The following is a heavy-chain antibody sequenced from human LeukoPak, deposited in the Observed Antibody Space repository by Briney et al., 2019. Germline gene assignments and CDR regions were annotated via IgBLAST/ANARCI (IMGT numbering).Heavy chain of an antibody. Sequence: QPGGSLRLSCSASGFTFSSYAMHWVRQAPGKGLEYVSAISSNGGNTYYADSVKGRFTISRDNSKNTLYLQMSSLRAEDTAVYYCVKGVQYSGGYYTFDHWGQGTLVTVSS. J-gene: IGHJ4*02. CDR3: VKGVQYSGGYYTFDH. V-gene: IGHV3-64D*09. D-gene: IGHD1-26*01. CDR2: ISSNGGNT. CDR1: GFTFSSYA.